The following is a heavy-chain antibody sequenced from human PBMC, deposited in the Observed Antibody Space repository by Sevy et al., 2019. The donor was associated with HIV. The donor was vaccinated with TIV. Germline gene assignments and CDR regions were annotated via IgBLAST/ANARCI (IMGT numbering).Heavy chain of an antibody. Sequence: GGSLRLSCAASGFSFSTYSMNWVRQAPGKGLEWVSYISSSSSTICYLDSVKGRFTISRDNAKNSLYLQMNSLRDEDTAVYYCARLGSGSYSGFDIWGQGTMVTVSS. D-gene: IGHD1-26*01. J-gene: IGHJ3*02. CDR3: ARLGSGSYSGFDI. CDR1: GFSFSTYS. V-gene: IGHV3-48*02. CDR2: ISSSSSTI.